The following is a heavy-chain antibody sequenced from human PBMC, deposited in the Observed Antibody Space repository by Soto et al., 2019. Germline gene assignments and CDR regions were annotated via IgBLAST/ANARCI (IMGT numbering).Heavy chain of an antibody. CDR1: GGTFSSYA. D-gene: IGHD2-2*01. CDR3: ARGYCSSTSCDYYYGMDV. Sequence: VASVKVSCKASGGTFSSYAISWVRQAPGQGLEWMGGIIPIFGTANYAQKFQGRVTITADESTSTAYMELSSLRSEDTAVYYCARGYCSSTSCDYYYGMDVWGQGTTVTVSS. J-gene: IGHJ6*02. CDR2: IIPIFGTA. V-gene: IGHV1-69*13.